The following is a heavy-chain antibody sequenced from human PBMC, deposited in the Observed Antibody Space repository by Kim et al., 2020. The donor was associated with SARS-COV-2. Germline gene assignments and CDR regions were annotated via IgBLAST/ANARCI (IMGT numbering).Heavy chain of an antibody. V-gene: IGHV1-8*01. CDR1: GYTFTSYD. CDR3: ARALDIYDFWSGYHYYYGMDV. CDR2: MNPDSGNT. J-gene: IGHJ6*02. D-gene: IGHD3-3*01. Sequence: ASVKVSCKASGYTFTSYDINWVRQATGQGLEWMGWMNPDSGNTGYAQKFQGRVTMTRNTSISTAYMELNSLRSEDTAVYYCARALDIYDFWSGYHYYYGMDVWGQGTTVTVSS.